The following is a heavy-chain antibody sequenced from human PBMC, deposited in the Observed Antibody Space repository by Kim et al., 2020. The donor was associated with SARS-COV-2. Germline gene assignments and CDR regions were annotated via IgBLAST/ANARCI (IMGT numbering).Heavy chain of an antibody. Sequence: SETLSLTCTVSGGSISRSSYYWAWIRQPPGKELEWIGRIYYSGSSYSNPSLKSRVTLSVDTSKNQFSLNLRSVTAADTAGYYCARAGAQDWYVVLWGRCT. CDR3: ARAGAQDWYVVL. J-gene: IGHJ2*01. CDR1: GGSISRSSYY. CDR2: IYYSGSS. V-gene: IGHV4-39*01.